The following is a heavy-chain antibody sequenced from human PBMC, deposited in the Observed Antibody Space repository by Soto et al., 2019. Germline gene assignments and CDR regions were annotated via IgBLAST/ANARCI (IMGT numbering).Heavy chain of an antibody. CDR2: INHSGTA. Sequence: QVHLEQWGAGLLNPSETLSLTCAGYGGSLSGYYWSWVRQSPGKGLEWIGEINHSGTANYNPSLKTRVTISADASQHQFSLRLTSVTAADSATYYCASYHFLDLWTGSRHYMDVWSRGTPVTVSS. CDR1: GGSLSGYY. V-gene: IGHV4-34*01. J-gene: IGHJ6*03. D-gene: IGHD3-9*01. CDR3: ASYHFLDLWTGSRHYMDV.